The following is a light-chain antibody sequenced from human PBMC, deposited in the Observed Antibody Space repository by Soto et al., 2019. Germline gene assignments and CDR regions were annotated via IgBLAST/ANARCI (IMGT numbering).Light chain of an antibody. CDR3: QQLNSYLYT. CDR1: QGISSY. CDR2: AAS. V-gene: IGKV1-9*01. J-gene: IGKJ2*01. Sequence: DIQLTQSPSFLSASVGERVTITCRASQGISSYLAWYQQKPGKAPKPLIYAASTLQSGVPSRFSGSGSGTEFTLTISSLQPEDVATYYCQQLNSYLYTCGHVTQVDIK.